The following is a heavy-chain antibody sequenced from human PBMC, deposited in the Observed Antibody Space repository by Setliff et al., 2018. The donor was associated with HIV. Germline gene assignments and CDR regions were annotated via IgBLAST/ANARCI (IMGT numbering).Heavy chain of an antibody. D-gene: IGHD1-26*01. J-gene: IGHJ6*03. CDR3: ARLGGGSYYFANYYYYMDV. CDR2: FFYSGST. CDR1: GGSISSSSYY. V-gene: IGHV4-39*01. Sequence: KTSETLSLTCTVSGGSISSSSYYWGWIRQPPGKGLEWIGSFFYSGSTYYNPSLKSRVTISVDTSKNQFSLKLSSVTAADTAVYYCARLGGGSYYFANYYYYMDVWGKGTTVTVSS.